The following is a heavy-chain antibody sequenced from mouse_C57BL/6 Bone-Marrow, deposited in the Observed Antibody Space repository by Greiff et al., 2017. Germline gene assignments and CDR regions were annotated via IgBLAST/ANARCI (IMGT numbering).Heavy chain of an antibody. CDR1: GYSITSDY. CDR2: ISYSGST. J-gene: IGHJ4*01. D-gene: IGHD1-1*01. Sequence: VQLKESGPGLAKPSQSLSLTCSVSGYSITSDYWTWIRKFPGNKLEYMGYISYSGSTYYNPSLISRISITRDTSKNQYYLQLNSVTTEDTATYYCARDNGRDEAMDYWGQGTSVTVSS. CDR3: ARDNGRDEAMDY. V-gene: IGHV3-8*01.